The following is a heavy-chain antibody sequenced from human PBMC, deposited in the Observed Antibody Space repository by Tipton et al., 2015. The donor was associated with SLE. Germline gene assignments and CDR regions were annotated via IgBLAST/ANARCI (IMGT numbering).Heavy chain of an antibody. Sequence: LSLTCAASGFTFSSYGMHWVRQAPGKGLEWVAFIRYDGSNKYYADSVKGRFTISRDNSKNTLYLQMNSLRAEDTAVYYCAKDQSYQGYYYYGMDVWGQGTTVTVSS. V-gene: IGHV3-30*02. CDR2: IRYDGSNK. CDR1: GFTFSSYG. D-gene: IGHD1-26*01. CDR3: AKDQSYQGYYYYGMDV. J-gene: IGHJ6*02.